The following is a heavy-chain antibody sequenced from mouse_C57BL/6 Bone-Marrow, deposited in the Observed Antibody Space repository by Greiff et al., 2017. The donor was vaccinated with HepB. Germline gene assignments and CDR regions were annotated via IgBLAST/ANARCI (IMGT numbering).Heavy chain of an antibody. J-gene: IGHJ2*01. CDR2: IFPRSGST. Sequence: QVQLVQSGPELARPGASVKISCKAPGYTFTSHWMHWVRQRPGQGLEWIGEIFPRSGSTYYNEKFKGKATLTADTSSSTAYMQLSSLTSEDSAVYYCARGDDDYAFDYWGQGTTLTVSS. D-gene: IGHD2-4*01. CDR1: GYTFTSHW. V-gene: IGHV1-56*01. CDR3: ARGDDDYAFDY.